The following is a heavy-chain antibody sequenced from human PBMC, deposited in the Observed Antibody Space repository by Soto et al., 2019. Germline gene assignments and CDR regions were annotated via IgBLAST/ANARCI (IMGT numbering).Heavy chain of an antibody. CDR2: ITHTGGF. V-gene: IGHV4-34*01. D-gene: IGHD3-16*01. CDR1: GGSFSDYY. Sequence: ETLCLPWGVYGGSFSDYYWSGIRQPPGKGLEWIGEITHTGGFDSNPSLDSRATISVDTSKNQFSLKVSSATAADTAVYYCARIPADKSMIYWFDTCGQGPLVT. CDR3: ARIPADKSMIYWFDT. J-gene: IGHJ5*02.